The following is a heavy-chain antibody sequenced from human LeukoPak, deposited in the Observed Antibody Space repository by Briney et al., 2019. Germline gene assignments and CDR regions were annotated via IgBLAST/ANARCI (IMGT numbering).Heavy chain of an antibody. V-gene: IGHV3-23*01. CDR2: ISGSGGNT. D-gene: IGHD3-10*01. J-gene: IGHJ4*02. Sequence: GGSLRLSCAASGFTFSTYAMSWVRRAPGKGLEWVSVISGSGGNTYYADSVKGRFTISRDNSKNTLYLQMSSLRAEDTAIYSCAKARGGTFYYFDYWGQGTLVTVSS. CDR3: AKARGGTFYYFDY. CDR1: GFTFSTYA.